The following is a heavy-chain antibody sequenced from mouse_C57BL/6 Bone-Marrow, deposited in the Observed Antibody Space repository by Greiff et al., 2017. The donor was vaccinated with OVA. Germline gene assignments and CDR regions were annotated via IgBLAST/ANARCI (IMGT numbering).Heavy chain of an antibody. CDR2: IDPRSGYT. V-gene: IGHV1-81*01. J-gene: IGHJ2*01. CDR1: GYTFTSYG. CDR3: HNYVDY. Sequence: VQLQQSGAELARPGASVKLSCKASGYTFTSYGISWVKQRTGQGLEWIGEIDPRSGYTYYNEKFKGKATLTADKSSSTAYMELRSLASEDSAVYFCHNYVDYWGQGTTLTVSS.